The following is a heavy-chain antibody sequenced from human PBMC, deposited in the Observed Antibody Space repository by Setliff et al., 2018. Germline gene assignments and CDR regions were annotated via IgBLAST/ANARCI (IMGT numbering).Heavy chain of an antibody. CDR1: GFYISGGYC. D-gene: IGHD3-3*01. CDR2: INHSGST. Sequence: SETLSLTCTVSGFYISGGYCWSWIRQPPGKGLEWIGEINHSGSTNYNPSLKSRVTISVDTSKNQFSLKLSSVTAADTAVYYCASTPDGDLYYNFWSGYYLTLDYWGQGTLVTVSS. J-gene: IGHJ4*02. CDR3: ASTPDGDLYYNFWSGYYLTLDY. V-gene: IGHV4-38-2*02.